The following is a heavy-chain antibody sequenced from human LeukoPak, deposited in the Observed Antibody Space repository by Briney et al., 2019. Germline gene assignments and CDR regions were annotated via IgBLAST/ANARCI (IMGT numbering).Heavy chain of an antibody. D-gene: IGHD3-10*01. CDR2: INAGNDNT. CDR1: GFTFGGHA. V-gene: IGHV1-3*01. J-gene: IGHJ4*02. CDR3: ARATGPGSYLIDY. Sequence: GASVKVSCKASGFTFGGHAIHWVRQAPGQRLEWMGYINAGNDNTGYSQRFQDRVTVTRDTSASTAYMELNSLRSEDTAVYYCARATGPGSYLIDYWGQGTLVTVSS.